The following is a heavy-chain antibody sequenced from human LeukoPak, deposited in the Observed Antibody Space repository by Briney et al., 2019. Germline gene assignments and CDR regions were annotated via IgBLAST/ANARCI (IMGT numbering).Heavy chain of an antibody. Sequence: SETLSLTCTVSGGSLSSYYWSWIRQPPGKGLEWIGYVYYTGSTNYNPSLKSRVTMFEDKSKNQFSLRLYSVTVADTAVYYCARHFAYSSSSYFDYWGQGSLVTVSS. CDR3: ARHFAYSSSSYFDY. V-gene: IGHV4-59*08. J-gene: IGHJ4*02. CDR1: GGSLSSYY. D-gene: IGHD6-6*01. CDR2: VYYTGST.